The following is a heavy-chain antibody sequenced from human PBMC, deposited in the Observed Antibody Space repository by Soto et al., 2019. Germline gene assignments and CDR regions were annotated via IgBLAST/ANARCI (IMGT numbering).Heavy chain of an antibody. CDR1: GFTVGSNY. V-gene: IGHV3-53*02. CDR2: IYIAGTT. D-gene: IGHD5-12*01. CDR3: ARGDGYNFWGH. Sequence: EVQLVETGGDLTQPGGSLRLSCAASGFTVGSNYMSWVRQAPGKGLEWVSVIYIAGTTYYADSVRGRFTISRDISKNMVYLQMNSLRDEDTALYYCARGDGYNFWGHWGQGTLVTVSS. J-gene: IGHJ4*02.